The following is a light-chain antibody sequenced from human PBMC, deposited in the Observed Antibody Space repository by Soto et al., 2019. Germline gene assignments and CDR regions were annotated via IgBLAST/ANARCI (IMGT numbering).Light chain of an antibody. CDR1: QSIGRD. Sequence: DIQMTQSPSSLSASVGDRVTITCRASQSIGRDLNWYQQKPGKTPKLLIYGVSSLQSGVQSRFSGSGSGTDFPLTITSLQPEDSATYYCQQSHNTPRTFGQGTKVEIK. CDR2: GVS. CDR3: QQSHNTPRT. V-gene: IGKV1-39*01. J-gene: IGKJ2*01.